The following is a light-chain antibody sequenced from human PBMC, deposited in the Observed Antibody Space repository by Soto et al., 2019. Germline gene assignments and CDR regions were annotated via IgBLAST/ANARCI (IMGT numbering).Light chain of an antibody. V-gene: IGKV1-6*01. CDR3: LQDYTCPFT. CDR2: GAS. CDR1: QDIRND. J-gene: IGKJ2*01. Sequence: AIQMTQSPSSLSASVGDRVTITCRASQDIRNDLAWYQQKPGKPPTVLIYGASPLQSVVPSRFGGSRSGTDFTLTTTSLQPEDFAAYNCLQDYTCPFTFGQGTKLDIK.